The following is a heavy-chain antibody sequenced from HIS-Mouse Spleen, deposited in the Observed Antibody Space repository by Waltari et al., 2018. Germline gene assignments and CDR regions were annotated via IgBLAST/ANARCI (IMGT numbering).Heavy chain of an antibody. CDR1: GFTFSSYG. CDR2: ISYDGSNK. J-gene: IGHJ4*02. Sequence: QVQLVESGGGVVQPGRSLRLRCAAAGFTFSSYGMPWVRQAPGKGLEWVAVISYDGSNKYYADSVKGRFTISRDNSKNTLYLQMNSLRAEDTAVYYCAKDRGSPLYFDYWGQGTLVTVSS. CDR3: AKDRGSPLYFDY. D-gene: IGHD1-26*01. V-gene: IGHV3-30*18.